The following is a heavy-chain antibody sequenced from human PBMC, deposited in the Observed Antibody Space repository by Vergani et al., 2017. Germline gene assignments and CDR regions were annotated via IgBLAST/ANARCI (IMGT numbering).Heavy chain of an antibody. J-gene: IGHJ4*02. CDR1: GFTLSSYW. CDR3: ASVDTRRGNNR. D-gene: IGHD5-18*01. CDR2: IKQDGSEK. V-gene: IGHV3-7*01. Sequence: EVQLVESGGGLVQPGGSLRVSCAASGFTLSSYWMSWVRQAPGKGLEWVANIKQDGSEKSYGDSVKGRFRVSRDNAKNSLYLQMSSLRADDTAVYYCASVDTRRGNNRWGQGTLVTVSS.